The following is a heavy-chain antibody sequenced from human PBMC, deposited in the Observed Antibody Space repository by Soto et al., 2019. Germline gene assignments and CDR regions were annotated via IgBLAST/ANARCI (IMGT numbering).Heavy chain of an antibody. D-gene: IGHD6-13*01. CDR3: ARGSSSSWYFGALGYYGMDA. Sequence: ASVKVSCKASGYTFTGYYMHWVRQAPGQGLEWMGWINPNSGGTNYAQKFQGRVTMTRDTSISTAYMELSRLRSDHTAVYYCARGSSSSWYFGALGYYGMDAWGQGTTVTVSS. J-gene: IGHJ6*02. CDR1: GYTFTGYY. V-gene: IGHV1-2*02. CDR2: INPNSGGT.